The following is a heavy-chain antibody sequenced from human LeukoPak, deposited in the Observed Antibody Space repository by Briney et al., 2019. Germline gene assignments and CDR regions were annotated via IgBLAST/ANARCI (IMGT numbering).Heavy chain of an antibody. CDR1: GYTSTSYG. V-gene: IGHV1-18*01. CDR3: ARDYGYYDILTGTQTFDY. CDR2: ISAYNGNT. Sequence: ASVKVSCKASGYTSTSYGISRVRQAPGQGLEWMGWISAYNGNTNYAQKLQGRVTMTTDTSTSTAYMELRSLRSDDTAVYYCARDYGYYDILTGTQTFDYWGQGTLVTVSS. D-gene: IGHD3-9*01. J-gene: IGHJ4*02.